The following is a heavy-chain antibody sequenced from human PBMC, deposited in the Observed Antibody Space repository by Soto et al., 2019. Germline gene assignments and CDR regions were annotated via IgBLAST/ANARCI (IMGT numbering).Heavy chain of an antibody. V-gene: IGHV3-30-3*01. Sequence: QVPLVESGGGVVQPGRSLRLSCAASGFTFSSYGMHWVRQAPGKGLEWVAIISYDGSKKYYADSVKGRFTISRDNSKNTLYLSMDSLRPEDTAVYYCARLHSDYENYFDYWGQGTLVTVSS. CDR1: GFTFSSYG. CDR2: ISYDGSKK. CDR3: ARLHSDYENYFDY. D-gene: IGHD5-12*01. J-gene: IGHJ4*02.